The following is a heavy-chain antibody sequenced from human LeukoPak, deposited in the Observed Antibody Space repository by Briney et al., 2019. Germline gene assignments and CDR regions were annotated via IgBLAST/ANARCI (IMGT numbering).Heavy chain of an antibody. CDR1: GGTFSSYA. Sequence: SVKVSCKASGGTFSSYAISWVRQAPGQGLEWMGRIIPIFGIANYAQKFQGRVTITADKSTSTAYMELSSLRSEDTAVYYCARSLQQQLGSLDYWGQGTLVTVSS. CDR2: IIPIFGIA. D-gene: IGHD6-13*01. CDR3: ARSLQQQLGSLDY. V-gene: IGHV1-69*04. J-gene: IGHJ4*02.